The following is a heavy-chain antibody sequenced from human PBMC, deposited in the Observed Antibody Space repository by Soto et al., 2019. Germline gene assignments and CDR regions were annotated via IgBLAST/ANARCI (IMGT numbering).Heavy chain of an antibody. J-gene: IGHJ6*02. V-gene: IGHV3-48*03. CDR3: ARRAPIYYDALTGYEEAGMDV. CDR2: ISVSGRTI. CDR1: GFNFKTYE. Sequence: VELVESGGGLVQPGGSLTLARAASGFNFKTYEMNWVRQAPGKGLEWISYISVSGRTIYYADSVQGRVNISRDNAKNLVCLQMNSLRAEDTAVYHCARRAPIYYDALTGYEEAGMDVWGQGTTVTVSS. D-gene: IGHD3-9*01.